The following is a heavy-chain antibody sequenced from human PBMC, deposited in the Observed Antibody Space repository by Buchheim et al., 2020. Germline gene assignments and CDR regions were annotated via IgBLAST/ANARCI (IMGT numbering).Heavy chain of an antibody. V-gene: IGHV4-31*03. CDR2: IYYTGAT. Sequence: QMQLQESGPGLVKPLQTLSLTCTVSGGSINRGGYYWSWIRQHSVRGLEWIGYIYYTGATYYSTSLQSRVSISVDLSTNQFSLRVNSVTAADTAVYFCARDGYNNFREDFAMDVWGQGT. J-gene: IGHJ6*02. CDR1: GGSINRGGYY. D-gene: IGHD4-11*01. CDR3: ARDGYNNFREDFAMDV.